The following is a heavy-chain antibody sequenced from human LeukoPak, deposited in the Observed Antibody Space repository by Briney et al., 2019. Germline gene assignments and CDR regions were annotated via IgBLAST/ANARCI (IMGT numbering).Heavy chain of an antibody. D-gene: IGHD2-2*01. V-gene: IGHV4-39*07. CDR3: ARISRTYYYYYMDV. CDR1: GGSISSSSYY. Sequence: SETLSLTCTVSGGSISSSSYYWGWIRQPPGKGLEWIGSIYYSGSTYYNPSLKSRVTISVDTSKNQFSLKLSSVTAADTAVYYCARISRTYYYYYMDVWGKGTTVTVSS. CDR2: IYYSGST. J-gene: IGHJ6*03.